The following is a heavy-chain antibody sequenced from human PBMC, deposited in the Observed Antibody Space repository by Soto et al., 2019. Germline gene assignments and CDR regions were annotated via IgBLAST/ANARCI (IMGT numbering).Heavy chain of an antibody. Sequence: GGSLRLSCAPSGFIFSDYAMSWVRQARGKGLEWVSAISGSGADTYYTESVKGRFTISRDNFKNTLYLQMNSLRAEDTAVYYCAKDTGRGGGSVFDYWGQGTLVTVSS. CDR3: AKDTGRGGGSVFDY. CDR1: GFIFSDYA. V-gene: IGHV3-23*01. J-gene: IGHJ4*02. D-gene: IGHD2-15*01. CDR2: ISGSGADT.